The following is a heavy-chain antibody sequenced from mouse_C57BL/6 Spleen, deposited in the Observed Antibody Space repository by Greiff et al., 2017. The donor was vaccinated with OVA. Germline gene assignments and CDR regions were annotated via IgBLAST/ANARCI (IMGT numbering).Heavy chain of an antibody. D-gene: IGHD4-1*01. Sequence: EVQLQQSGPELVKPGASVKISCKASGYTFTDYYMNWVKQSHGKSLEWIGDINPNNGGTSYNQKFKGKATLTVDKSSSTAYMELRSLTSEDSAVYYCARDWGFDYWGQGTTLTVSS. J-gene: IGHJ2*01. V-gene: IGHV1-26*01. CDR3: ARDWGFDY. CDR1: GYTFTDYY. CDR2: INPNNGGT.